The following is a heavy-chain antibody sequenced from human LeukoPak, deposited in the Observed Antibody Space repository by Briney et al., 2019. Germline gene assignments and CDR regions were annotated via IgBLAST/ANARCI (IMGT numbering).Heavy chain of an antibody. Sequence: GGSLRLSCAASGFIFSTYAMSWVRQAPGKGLEWVSTSGSTGSTYYADSVKGRFTISRDNPRNTLYLQMNSLRAEDTAVYYCARARLEDIVVVPAALDYWGQGTLVTVSS. CDR2: SGSTGST. J-gene: IGHJ4*02. CDR1: GFIFSTYA. CDR3: ARARLEDIVVVPAALDY. V-gene: IGHV3-23*01. D-gene: IGHD2-2*01.